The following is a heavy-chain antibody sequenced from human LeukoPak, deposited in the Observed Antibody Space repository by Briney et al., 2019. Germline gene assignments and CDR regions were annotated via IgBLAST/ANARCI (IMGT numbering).Heavy chain of an antibody. V-gene: IGHV3-20*04. CDR3: TTNSHRHRYSYNYYYYYMDV. Sequence: AGGSLRLSCAASGFTFDDYGMSSVRQVPGKGLEWVSGINWNGSGAGYADSVKGRFTISRDDSKNTLYLQMNSLKTEDTAVYYCTTNSHRHRYSYNYYYYYMDVWGKGTTVTVSS. D-gene: IGHD5-18*01. CDR2: INWNGSGA. CDR1: GFTFDDYG. J-gene: IGHJ6*03.